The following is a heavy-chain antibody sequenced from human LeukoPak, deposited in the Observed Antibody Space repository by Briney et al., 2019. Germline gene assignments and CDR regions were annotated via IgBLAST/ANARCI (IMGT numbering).Heavy chain of an antibody. J-gene: IGHJ6*02. D-gene: IGHD3-3*01. V-gene: IGHV3-66*01. CDR1: GFTVSSNY. CDR3: ARGRFLEWRKAYYYYYGMDV. CDR2: IYSGGST. Sequence: GGTLRLSCAASGFTVSSNYMSWVRQAPGKGLEWVSVIYSGGSTYYAASVKGRFTISRDNSKNALYLHMNSQRAEDTAMYYCARGRFLEWRKAYYYYYGMDVWGQGTTVTVSS.